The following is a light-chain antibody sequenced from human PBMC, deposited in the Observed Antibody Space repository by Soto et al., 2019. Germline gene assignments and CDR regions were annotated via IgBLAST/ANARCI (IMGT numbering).Light chain of an antibody. CDR2: DAS. CDR3: LQRSSWPRT. J-gene: IGKJ1*01. CDR1: QNVSYY. V-gene: IGKV3-11*01. Sequence: EIGLTQSPATLSLSPGERATLSCRASQNVSYYLAWYQQKHGQAPRLLIYDASNRATGIPARFSGSGSGTDFTLTISSLEPEVLAVYYCLQRSSWPRTFGQGTKVEIK.